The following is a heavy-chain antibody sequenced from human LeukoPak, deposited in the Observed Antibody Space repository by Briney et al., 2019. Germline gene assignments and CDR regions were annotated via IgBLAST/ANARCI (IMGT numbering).Heavy chain of an antibody. CDR1: GFTFSSYA. D-gene: IGHD3-10*01. J-gene: IGHJ4*02. CDR2: ISGSGGST. Sequence: GGSLRLSCAASGFTFSSYAMSWVRQAPGKGLEWVSAISGSGGSTYYADSVKGRFTTSRDNSKNTLYLQMNSLRAEDPAVYYCAKGPTKTLWFGDFWGQGTLVTVSS. V-gene: IGHV3-23*01. CDR3: AKGPTKTLWFGDF.